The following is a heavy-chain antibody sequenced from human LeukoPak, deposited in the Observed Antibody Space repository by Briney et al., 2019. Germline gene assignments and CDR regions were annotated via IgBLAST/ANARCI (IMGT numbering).Heavy chain of an antibody. D-gene: IGHD3-10*01. CDR2: IYYSGST. J-gene: IGHJ4*02. Sequence: PSETLSLTCTVSGGSISSYYWSWIRQPPGKGLEWIGYIYYSGSTNYNPSLKSRVTISVDTSKNQLSLKLSSVTAADTAVYYCARKGFSGIADYWGQGTLVTVSS. CDR1: GGSISSYY. CDR3: ARKGFSGIADY. V-gene: IGHV4-59*01.